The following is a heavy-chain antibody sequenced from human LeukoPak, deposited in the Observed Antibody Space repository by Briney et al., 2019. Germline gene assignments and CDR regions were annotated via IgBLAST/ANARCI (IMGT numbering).Heavy chain of an antibody. V-gene: IGHV3-43*02. J-gene: IGHJ4*02. CDR1: GFTFDDYA. CDR3: ARQNTYYFDY. D-gene: IGHD1/OR15-1a*01. Sequence: PGGSLRLSCAASGFTFDDYAMHWVRQAPGKGLEWVSLISGDGGSTYYADSVKGRFTISRDNSKNTLYLQMNSLRAEDTAVYYCARQNTYYFDYWGQGTLVTVSS. CDR2: ISGDGGST.